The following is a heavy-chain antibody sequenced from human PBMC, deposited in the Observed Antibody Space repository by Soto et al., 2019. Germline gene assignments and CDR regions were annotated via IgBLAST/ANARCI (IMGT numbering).Heavy chain of an antibody. D-gene: IGHD3-3*01. Sequence: SETLSLTCTVSGGSISNYYWSWIRQPPGKGLEWIGYIHYSGNTKYNPSLKSRVTISADTSKNQFSLKLSSVTAADTAVYYCARGHYDFWSGYFDTIDCWGRGTLVTVSS. CDR3: ARGHYDFWSGYFDTIDC. CDR2: IHYSGNT. V-gene: IGHV4-59*08. J-gene: IGHJ4*02. CDR1: GGSISNYY.